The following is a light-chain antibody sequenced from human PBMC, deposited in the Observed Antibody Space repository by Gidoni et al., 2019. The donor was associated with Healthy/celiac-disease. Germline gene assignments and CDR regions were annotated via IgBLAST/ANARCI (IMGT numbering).Light chain of an antibody. CDR1: QSISSY. CDR2: AAS. CDR3: QQSYSTLLT. Sequence: DIQMTQPPSSLSASVGDRVTITCRASQSISSYLNWYQQKPGKAPKILIYAASSLQSGVPSRFSGSGSGTDFTLTISSLQPEDFATYYCQQSYSTLLTFGGGTKVEIK. J-gene: IGKJ4*01. V-gene: IGKV1-39*01.